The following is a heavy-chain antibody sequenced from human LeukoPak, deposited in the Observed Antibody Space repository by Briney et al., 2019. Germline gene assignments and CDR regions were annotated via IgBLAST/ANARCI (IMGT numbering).Heavy chain of an antibody. J-gene: IGHJ4*02. V-gene: IGHV3-23*01. Sequence: GGSLRLSCAASGFTVSSNYMSWVRQAPGKGLEWVSAISGSGGSTYYADSVKGRFTISRDNSKNTLYLQMNSLRAEDTAVYYCAKDYGDYGDYWGQGTLVTVSS. D-gene: IGHD4-17*01. CDR3: AKDYGDYGDY. CDR2: ISGSGGST. CDR1: GFTVSSNY.